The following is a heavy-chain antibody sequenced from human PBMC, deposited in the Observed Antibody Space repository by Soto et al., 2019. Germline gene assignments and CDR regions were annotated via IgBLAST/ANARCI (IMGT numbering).Heavy chain of an antibody. CDR3: VREGCLCQLLVRSFYYTLEV. Sequence: GGSLRLSCAASGFTFSNYNMNWVRQAPGKGLEWVSYISSSGNTIYYAASVKGRFTISRDNAKNSWYLRVCSLSYEDTAVYYCVREGCLCQLLVRSFYYTLEVRRRGTTFTVSS. CDR1: GFTFSNYN. D-gene: IGHD1-1*01. CDR2: ISSSGNTI. J-gene: IGHJ6*02. V-gene: IGHV3-48*02.